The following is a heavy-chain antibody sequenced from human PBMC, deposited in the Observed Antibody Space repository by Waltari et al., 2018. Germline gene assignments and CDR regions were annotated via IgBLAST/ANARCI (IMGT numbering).Heavy chain of an antibody. CDR2: ICYSGST. Sequence: QLQLQESGPGLVKPSETLSPTCTIPGGSISSSSHSRGSVRPPRGKGVGGIGSICYSGSTYYNPSLKSRVTISVDTSKNQFSLKLSSVTAADTAVYYCARDPYYYDSSGYYPDYWGQGTLVTVSS. CDR3: ARDPYYYDSSGYYPDY. V-gene: IGHV4-39*07. D-gene: IGHD3-22*01. J-gene: IGHJ4*02. CDR1: GGSISSSSHS.